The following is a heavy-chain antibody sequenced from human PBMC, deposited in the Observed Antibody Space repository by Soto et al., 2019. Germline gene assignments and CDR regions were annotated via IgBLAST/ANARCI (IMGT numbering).Heavy chain of an antibody. V-gene: IGHV1-2*04. CDR1: GYTFTGYY. D-gene: IGHD6-13*01. CDR3: ARDRAAAGTSGAFDI. CDR2: INPNSGGT. J-gene: IGHJ3*02. Sequence: RASVKVSCKASGYTFTGYYMHWVRQAPGQGLEWMGWINPNSGGTNYAQKFQGWVTMTGDTSISTAYMELSRLRSDDTAVYYCARDRAAAGTSGAFDIWGQGTMVTVSS.